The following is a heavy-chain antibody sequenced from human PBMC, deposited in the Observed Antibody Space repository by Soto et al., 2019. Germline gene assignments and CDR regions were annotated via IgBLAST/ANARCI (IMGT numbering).Heavy chain of an antibody. D-gene: IGHD3-22*01. CDR1: GFTLSTYP. CDR2: ISGSGGST. Sequence: PGGSLSLSCAASGFTLSTYPMSGVGQAPGKGLEWVSAISGSGGSTYYADSVKGPFTISRDNSKNTLYLQMTSLRAEDTAVYYCAKDRFTMIDSDYWGQGPLVTVSS. J-gene: IGHJ4*02. V-gene: IGHV3-23*01. CDR3: AKDRFTMIDSDY.